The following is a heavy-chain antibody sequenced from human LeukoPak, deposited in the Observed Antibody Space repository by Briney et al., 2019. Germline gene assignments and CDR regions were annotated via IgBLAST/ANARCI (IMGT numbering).Heavy chain of an antibody. J-gene: IGHJ4*02. Sequence: GGSLRLSCAASGFRFSNYGMHWVRQAPGKGLEWVAFIRYDGNDKYIVDSVKGRITISRDNSKNTLYLQMNSLRPQDTAVYYCARVGGFQLAGIAAAGTYYYFDYWGQGTLVTVSS. D-gene: IGHD6-13*01. V-gene: IGHV3-30*02. CDR2: IRYDGNDK. CDR1: GFRFSNYG. CDR3: ARVGGFQLAGIAAAGTYYYFDY.